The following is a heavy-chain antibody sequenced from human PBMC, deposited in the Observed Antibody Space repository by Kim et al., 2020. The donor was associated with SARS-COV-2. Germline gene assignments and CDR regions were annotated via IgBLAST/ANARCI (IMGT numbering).Heavy chain of an antibody. D-gene: IGHD5-12*01. V-gene: IGHV3-48*02. CDR3: ARVLAMATTYWYFDL. Sequence: GGSLRLSCAASGFTFSSYNMNWVRQAPGKGLEWVSYISSSSFTIYYADSVKGRFTISRDNAKNSLYLQMNSLRDEDTAVYYCARVLAMATTYWYFDLWGRGALVTVSS. J-gene: IGHJ2*01. CDR1: GFTFSSYN. CDR2: ISSSSFTI.